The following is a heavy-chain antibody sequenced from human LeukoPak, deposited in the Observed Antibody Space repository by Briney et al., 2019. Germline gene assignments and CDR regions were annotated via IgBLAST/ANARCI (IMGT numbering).Heavy chain of an antibody. D-gene: IGHD6-13*01. CDR3: ARSLNSRLIDY. J-gene: IGHJ4*02. CDR1: GYTFSNYS. Sequence: ASVKVSCKTSGYTFSNYSITWVRQAPGQGLEWMGWISAYNGDTNYAQLLQGRVTMTTDTSTSTACTELRSLRSDGTAVYYCARSLNSRLIDYWGQGTLVTVSS. CDR2: ISAYNGDT. V-gene: IGHV1-18*01.